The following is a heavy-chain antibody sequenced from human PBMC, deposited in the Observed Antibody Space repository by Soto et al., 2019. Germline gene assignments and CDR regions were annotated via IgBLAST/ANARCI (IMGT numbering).Heavy chain of an antibody. CDR2: VYARGAT. D-gene: IGHD4-17*01. V-gene: IGHV4-4*07. J-gene: IGHJ6*02. CDR1: GASITSHY. CDR3: ARSSGDDFFYYGMDV. Sequence: QVELQESGPGLVKPSETLSLTCSVSGASITSHYWSWIRQSAGEGLQWIGRVYARGATNYNPSLKSRVTISGDTSKNQFSLKLTSVTAADTAVYYCARSSGDDFFYYGMDVWGHGNTVTVSS.